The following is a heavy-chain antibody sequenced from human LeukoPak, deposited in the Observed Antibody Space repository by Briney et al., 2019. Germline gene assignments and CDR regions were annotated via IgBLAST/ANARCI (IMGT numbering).Heavy chain of an antibody. V-gene: IGHV3-23*01. J-gene: IGHJ4*02. CDR1: RFTFSTYA. CDR3: VPWHNDWLSY. Sequence: GGSLRLSCAASRFTFSTYAMTWVRQAPGKGLEWVSAVSGSGGSTYYADSVKGRFTISRDNSKNTLYLQMNSLRAEDTAVYYCVPWHNDWLSYWGQGTLVIVSS. CDR2: VSGSGGST. D-gene: IGHD3-9*01.